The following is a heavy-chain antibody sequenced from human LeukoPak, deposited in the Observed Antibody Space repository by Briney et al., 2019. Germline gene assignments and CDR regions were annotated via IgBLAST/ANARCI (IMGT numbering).Heavy chain of an antibody. Sequence: GGSLRLSCTVSGFTVTSTHMDWVRQAPGKGPEWVALIYDDGGTVYADSVKGRFSISRDNSKNMVYLQMNSLRPEDSAVYYCARDRAGRRSSWVEFDLWGQGTLVTVSS. CDR1: GFTVTSTH. D-gene: IGHD3-10*01. CDR3: ARDRAGRRSSWVEFDL. V-gene: IGHV3-53*05. J-gene: IGHJ5*02. CDR2: IYDDGGT.